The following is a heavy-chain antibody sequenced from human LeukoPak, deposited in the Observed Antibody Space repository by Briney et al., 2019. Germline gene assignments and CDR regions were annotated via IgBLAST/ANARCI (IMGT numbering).Heavy chain of an antibody. V-gene: IGHV4-4*02. CDR1: GFTFTSYS. D-gene: IGHD1-26*01. Sequence: GSLRLSCAASGFTFTSYSMNWVRQAPGKGLEWIGEIYHSGSTNYNPSPKSRVTISVDKSKNQFSLKLSSVTAADTAVYYCARVSSGATTVDYWGQGTLVTVSS. CDR3: ARVSSGATTVDY. CDR2: IYHSGST. J-gene: IGHJ4*02.